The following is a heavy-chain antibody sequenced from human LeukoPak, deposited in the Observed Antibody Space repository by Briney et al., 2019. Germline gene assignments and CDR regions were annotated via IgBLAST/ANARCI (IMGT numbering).Heavy chain of an antibody. Sequence: SQTLSLTCTVSGGSISSGGYYWSWIRQHPGKGLEWIGYIYTSGSTNYNPSLKSRVTMSVDTSKNQFSLKLSSVTAADTAVYYCARASGSGTDWFFDLWGRGTLVTVSS. CDR2: IYTSGST. CDR1: GGSISSGGYY. CDR3: ARASGSGTDWFFDL. J-gene: IGHJ2*01. V-gene: IGHV4-31*03. D-gene: IGHD3-10*01.